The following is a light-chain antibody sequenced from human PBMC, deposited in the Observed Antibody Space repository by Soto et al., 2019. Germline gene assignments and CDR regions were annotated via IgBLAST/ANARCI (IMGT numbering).Light chain of an antibody. Sequence: QPVLTQPPSVSGAPGQRVTISCTGSISNIGSTYDVQWYQQLPGTAPKLLIHGNTNRPSGVPDRFSGSKSGTSASLAITGLQADDEADYYCQSYDDSLSVHYVFGTGTKLTVL. V-gene: IGLV1-40*01. CDR3: QSYDDSLSVHYV. CDR2: GNT. J-gene: IGLJ1*01. CDR1: ISNIGSTYD.